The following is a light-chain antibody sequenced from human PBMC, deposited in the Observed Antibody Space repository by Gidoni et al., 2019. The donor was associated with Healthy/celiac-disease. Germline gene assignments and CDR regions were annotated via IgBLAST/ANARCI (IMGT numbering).Light chain of an antibody. J-gene: IGKJ1*01. Sequence: DIQMTQSPSSLSASVGDRVTITCQASQDISNYLNWYQQKPGKAPKLLIYDASNLETGVPSRFSGSGSGTDFTFTISSLQPEDIATYYCQQYDNLPSLTFXXXTKVEIK. CDR1: QDISNY. V-gene: IGKV1-33*01. CDR2: DAS. CDR3: QQYDNLPSLT.